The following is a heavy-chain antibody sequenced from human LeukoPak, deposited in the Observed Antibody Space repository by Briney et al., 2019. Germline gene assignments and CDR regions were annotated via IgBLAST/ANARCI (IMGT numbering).Heavy chain of an antibody. D-gene: IGHD4-4*01. CDR2: IYRSGST. V-gene: IGHV4-30-2*01. J-gene: IGHJ5*02. Sequence: SETLSLTCAVSGGSISSGGYSWSWIRQPPGKGLEWIGYIYRSGSTYYNPSLKSRVTISVDRSKNQFSLKLSSVTAADTAVYYCARMTTVTTGYWFDPWGQGTLVTVSS. CDR1: GGSISSGGYS. CDR3: ARMTTVTTGYWFDP.